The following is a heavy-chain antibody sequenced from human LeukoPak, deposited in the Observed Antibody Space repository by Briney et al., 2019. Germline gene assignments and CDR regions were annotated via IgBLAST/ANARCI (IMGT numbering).Heavy chain of an antibody. Sequence: SETLSLTCTVSGGSISSGSHYWSWIRQPAGKGLEWIGRIYTSGSTNYNPSLKSRVTISIDTSKNQFSLKLTSVTAADTAVYYCARGGWNKFDYWGQGTLVTVSS. V-gene: IGHV4-61*02. CDR1: GGSISSGSHY. CDR2: IYTSGST. J-gene: IGHJ4*02. CDR3: ARGGWNKFDY. D-gene: IGHD3-22*01.